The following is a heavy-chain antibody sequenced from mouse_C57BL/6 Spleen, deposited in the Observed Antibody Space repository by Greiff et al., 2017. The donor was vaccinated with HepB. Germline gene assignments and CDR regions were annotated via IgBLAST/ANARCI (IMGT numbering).Heavy chain of an antibody. D-gene: IGHD1-1*01. CDR3: ARHGDYYGSSSTWFAY. Sequence: EVKVVESGGGLVQPGGSLKLSCAASGFTFSDYGMAWVRQAPRKGPEWVAFISNLAYSIYYADTVTGRFTISRENAKNTLYLEMSSLRSEDTAMYYCARHGDYYGSSSTWFAYWGQGTLVTVSA. V-gene: IGHV5-15*01. J-gene: IGHJ3*01. CDR2: ISNLAYSI. CDR1: GFTFSDYG.